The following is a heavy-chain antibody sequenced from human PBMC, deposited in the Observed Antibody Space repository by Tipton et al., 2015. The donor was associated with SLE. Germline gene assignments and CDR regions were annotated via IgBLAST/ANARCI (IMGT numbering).Heavy chain of an antibody. D-gene: IGHD7-27*01. CDR3: ARVRAGDMDY. V-gene: IGHV4-34*01. CDR1: GGSFSDYY. J-gene: IGHJ4*02. Sequence: TLSLTCDVYGGSFSDYYWSWIRQPPGKGLEWIGEINHSGTTNYNPSLKRRATISVDTSKKQFSLKLRPLTAADTAVHYCARVRAGDMDYWGQGTLVTVSS. CDR2: INHSGTT.